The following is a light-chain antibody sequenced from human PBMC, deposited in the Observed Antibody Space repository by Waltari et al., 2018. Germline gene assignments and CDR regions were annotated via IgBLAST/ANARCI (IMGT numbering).Light chain of an antibody. V-gene: IGKV3-20*01. CDR2: GAS. CDR3: QQYGGSSYT. J-gene: IGKJ2*01. Sequence: EIVLTPSPGTLSLSPGARATLSCRASQRVSSNYLAWYQQQPGQAPKILIFGASSRGIGVPDRFSGSGSGTDFTLTISRLEPEDFAVYYCQQYGGSSYTFGQGTKLEIK. CDR1: QRVSSNY.